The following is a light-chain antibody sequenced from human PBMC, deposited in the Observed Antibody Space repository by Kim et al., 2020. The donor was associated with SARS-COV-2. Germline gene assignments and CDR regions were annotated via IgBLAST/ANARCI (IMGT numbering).Light chain of an antibody. CDR2: GAS. CDR3: QQSHSPPPT. CDR1: QNIGIF. J-gene: IGKJ1*01. V-gene: IGKV1-39*01. Sequence: AYVGDRVTITSRASQNIGIFLNWYQQKPEEFPKRLIDGASRLQSGVPSRFSGSGSGTDFTLTISSLQPEDLATSYRQQSHSPPPTFDHGTKGEIK.